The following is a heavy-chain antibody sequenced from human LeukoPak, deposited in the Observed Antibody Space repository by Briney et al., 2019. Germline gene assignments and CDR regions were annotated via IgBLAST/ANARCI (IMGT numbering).Heavy chain of an antibody. CDR1: GHSFANYG. CDR2: SSAHNGNT. J-gene: IGHJ6*02. D-gene: IGHD3-10*01. Sequence: ASVKVSCKASGHSFANYGISWVRQAPGQGLEWMGRSSAHNGNTNYAQKFQGRVTMTTDTSTSAAYMELRSLKSDDTAVYYCAREVVNYHGSGSFSPRQDYYGMDVWGQGTTVIVSS. V-gene: IGHV1-18*01. CDR3: AREVVNYHGSGSFSPRQDYYGMDV.